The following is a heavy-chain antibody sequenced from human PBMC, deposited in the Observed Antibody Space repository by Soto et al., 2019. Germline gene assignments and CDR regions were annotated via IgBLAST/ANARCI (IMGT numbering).Heavy chain of an antibody. CDR3: AREGATLGYSYFDY. D-gene: IGHD1-26*01. J-gene: IGHJ4*02. CDR1: GYTFTSYG. CDR2: ISAYNGNT. Sequence: ASVKVSCKASGYTFTSYGISWVRQAPGQGLEWMGWISAYNGNTNYAQKLQGRVTMTTDTSTSTAYMGLRSLRSDDTAVYYCAREGATLGYSYFDYWGQGTLVTVSS. V-gene: IGHV1-18*04.